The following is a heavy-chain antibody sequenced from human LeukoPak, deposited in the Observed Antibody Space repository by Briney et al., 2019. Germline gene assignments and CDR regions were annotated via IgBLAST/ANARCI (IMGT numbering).Heavy chain of an antibody. CDR3: ATIFGGGATPLKYFQH. V-gene: IGHV1-24*01. Sequence: GASVKVSCKVSGYTLTELSMHWVRQAPGKGLEWMGGFDPEDGETVYAQKFQGRVTMTEDTSTDTAYMELSSLRSEDTAVYYCATIFGGGATPLKYFQHWGQGTLVTVSS. CDR1: GYTLTELS. J-gene: IGHJ1*01. CDR2: FDPEDGET. D-gene: IGHD1-26*01.